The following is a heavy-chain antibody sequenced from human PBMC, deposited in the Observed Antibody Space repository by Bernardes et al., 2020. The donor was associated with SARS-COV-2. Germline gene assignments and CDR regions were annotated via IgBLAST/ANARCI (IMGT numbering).Heavy chain of an antibody. V-gene: IGHV1-2*02. D-gene: IGHD2-2*01. J-gene: IGHJ6*02. CDR3: ARAPSTYYGMDV. CDR1: GYTFISYY. CDR2: IAPNSRGT. Sequence: ASVKVSCKASGYTFISYYIQWVRQAPGQGLEWMGWIAPNSRGTTYAQKFQGRVTMTRDTSISTAYLELSSLRSDDTAVYYCARAPSTYYGMDVWGQGTTVTVSS.